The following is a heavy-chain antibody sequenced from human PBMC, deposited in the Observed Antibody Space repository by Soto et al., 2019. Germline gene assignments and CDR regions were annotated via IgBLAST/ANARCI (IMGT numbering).Heavy chain of an antibody. CDR1: GYSFTSYW. V-gene: IGHV5-51*01. J-gene: IGHJ6*02. Sequence: PGESLKISCKGSGYSFTSYWIGWVRQMPGKGLEWMGIIYPGDSDTRYSPSFQGQVTISADKSISTAYLQWSSLKASDTAMYYCARHFCSGGSCYSPLRGMDVWGQGTTVTV. CDR3: ARHFCSGGSCYSPLRGMDV. CDR2: IYPGDSDT. D-gene: IGHD2-15*01.